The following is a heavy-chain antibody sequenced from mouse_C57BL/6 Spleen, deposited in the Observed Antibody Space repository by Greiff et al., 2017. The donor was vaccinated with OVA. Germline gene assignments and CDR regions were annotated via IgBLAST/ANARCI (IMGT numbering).Heavy chain of an antibody. CDR3: AREGLRRYFDY. Sequence: EVQGVESGGGLVKPGGSLKLSCAASGFTFSSYAMSWVRQTPEKRLEWVATISDGGSYTYYPDNVKGRFTISRDNAKNNLYLQMSHLKSEDTAMYYCAREGLRRYFDYWGQGTTLTVSS. V-gene: IGHV5-4*01. CDR1: GFTFSSYA. CDR2: ISDGGSYT. J-gene: IGHJ2*01. D-gene: IGHD2-4*01.